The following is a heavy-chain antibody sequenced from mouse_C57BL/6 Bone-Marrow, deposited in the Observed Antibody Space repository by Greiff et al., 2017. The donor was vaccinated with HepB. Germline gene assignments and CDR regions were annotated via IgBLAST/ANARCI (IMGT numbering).Heavy chain of an antibody. J-gene: IGHJ2*01. CDR1: GFSLTSYG. CDR2: IWSGGST. CDR3: ASYGSSYCDY. V-gene: IGHV2-2*01. D-gene: IGHD1-1*01. Sequence: VQLVESGPGLVQPSQSLSITCTVSGFSLTSYGVHWVRQSPGKGLEWLGVIWSGGSTDYNAAFISRLSISTDNSKSHVFFMMNSLKAVDTAIYYCASYGSSYCDYWGQGTTLTVSS.